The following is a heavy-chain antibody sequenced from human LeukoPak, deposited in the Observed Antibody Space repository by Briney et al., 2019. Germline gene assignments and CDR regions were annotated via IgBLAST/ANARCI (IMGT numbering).Heavy chain of an antibody. CDR2: ISYDGSNK. CDR3: AKPYYDSSGYLLHFDF. J-gene: IGHJ4*02. V-gene: IGHV3-30*18. CDR1: GFXFSSYG. Sequence: GRSLRLSCVASGFXFSSYGIHWVRQAPGKGLEWVAVISYDGSNKYYADSVKGRFTISRDNCKNTLYLQMNSLRGEDTAVYYCAKPYYDSSGYLLHFDFWGQGTLVAVSS. D-gene: IGHD3-22*01.